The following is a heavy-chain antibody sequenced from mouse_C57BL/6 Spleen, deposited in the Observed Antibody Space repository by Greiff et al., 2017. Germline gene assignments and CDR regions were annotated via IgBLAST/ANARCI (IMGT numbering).Heavy chain of an antibody. Sequence: VQLKQSGPELVKPGASVKISCKASGYTFTDYYMNWVKQSHGKSLEWIGDINPNNGGTSYNQKFKGKATLTVDKSSSTAYMELRSLTSEDSAVYYCARSSTGHYAMDYWGQGTSVTVSS. D-gene: IGHD4-1*02. J-gene: IGHJ4*01. V-gene: IGHV1-26*01. CDR1: GYTFTDYY. CDR3: ARSSTGHYAMDY. CDR2: INPNNGGT.